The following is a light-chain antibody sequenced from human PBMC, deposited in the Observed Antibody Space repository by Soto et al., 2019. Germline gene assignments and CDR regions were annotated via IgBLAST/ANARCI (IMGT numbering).Light chain of an antibody. J-gene: IGKJ1*01. V-gene: IGKV1-5*01. Sequence: DIQMTQSPSTLSASVGDRVTITCRASQSISSWLAWYQQKPGQAPKLLIYDASGLQSGVPSRFSGSGSGTEFTLTISSLQPDDFATYYCQQYNSYLWTFGQGTKVDIK. CDR2: DAS. CDR3: QQYNSYLWT. CDR1: QSISSW.